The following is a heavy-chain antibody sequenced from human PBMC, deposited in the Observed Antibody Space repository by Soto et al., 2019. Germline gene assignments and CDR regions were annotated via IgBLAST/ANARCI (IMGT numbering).Heavy chain of an antibody. CDR3: AKLWGGTYYYDSSGRDAFYI. Sequence: GGSLRLSCAASGFTFSRYAMSWVRQAPGKGLEWVSAISGSGGSTYYADSVKGRVTISRDNSKNTLYLQMNSLRAEGTAVYYCAKLWGGTYYYDSSGRDAFYIWGQGTMVTVSS. V-gene: IGHV3-23*01. J-gene: IGHJ3*02. CDR1: GFTFSRYA. CDR2: ISGSGGST. D-gene: IGHD3-22*01.